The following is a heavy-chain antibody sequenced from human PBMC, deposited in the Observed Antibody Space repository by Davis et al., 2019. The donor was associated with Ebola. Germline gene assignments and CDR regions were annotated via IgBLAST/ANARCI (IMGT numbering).Heavy chain of an antibody. Sequence: SVKVSCKADGDDSTTYVIHWVRQAPGQGLEWMGGTLPILGPAKYAQKFEDRVTITTDESTSTAHMELSGLTSGDTAIYYCARVRYFGGGGYYCYRGMDVWGQGTAVTVSS. CDR2: TLPILGPA. J-gene: IGHJ6*02. CDR3: ARVRYFGGGGYYCYRGMDV. V-gene: IGHV1-69*05. CDR1: GDDSTTYV. D-gene: IGHD2-21*02.